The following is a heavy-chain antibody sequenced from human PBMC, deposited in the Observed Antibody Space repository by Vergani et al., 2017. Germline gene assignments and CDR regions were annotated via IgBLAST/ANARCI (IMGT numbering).Heavy chain of an antibody. J-gene: IGHJ6*02. CDR1: GYTFTYRY. CDR3: ARDRAITGLYYYYGMDV. D-gene: IGHD1-20*01. CDR2: ITPFNGNT. Sequence: QVQLVQSGAEVKKPGSSVKVSCKASGYTFTYRYLHWVRQAPGQALEWMGWITPFNGNTNYAQKFQDRVTITRDRSMSTAYMELSSLRSEDTAVYYCARDRAITGLYYYYGMDVWGQGTTVTVSS. V-gene: IGHV1-45*02.